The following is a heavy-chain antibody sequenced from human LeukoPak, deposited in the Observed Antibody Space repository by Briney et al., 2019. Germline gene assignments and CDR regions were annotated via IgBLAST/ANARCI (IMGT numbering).Heavy chain of an antibody. D-gene: IGHD3-3*01. V-gene: IGHV1-69*05. J-gene: IGHJ4*02. CDR1: GGTFSSYA. CDR2: IIPIFGTA. Sequence: SVKVSCXASGGTFSSYAISWVRQAPGQGLEWMGRIIPIFGTANYAQKFQGRVTITTDESTSTAYMELSSLRSEDTAVYYCAREITIFGVVQRFDYWGQGTLVTVSS. CDR3: AREITIFGVVQRFDY.